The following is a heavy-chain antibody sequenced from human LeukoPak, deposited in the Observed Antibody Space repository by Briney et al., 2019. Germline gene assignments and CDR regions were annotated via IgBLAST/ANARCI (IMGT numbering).Heavy chain of an antibody. CDR2: MNPNSGNT. D-gene: IGHD6-13*01. CDR3: ARAPQQLGDAFDI. V-gene: IGHV1-8*03. J-gene: IGHJ3*02. CDR1: GYTFTGYY. Sequence: ASVKVSCKASGYTFTGYYMHWVRQATGQGLEWMGWMNPNSGNTGYAQKFQGRVTITADESTSTAYMELSSLRSEDTAVYYCARAPQQLGDAFDIWGQGTMVTVSS.